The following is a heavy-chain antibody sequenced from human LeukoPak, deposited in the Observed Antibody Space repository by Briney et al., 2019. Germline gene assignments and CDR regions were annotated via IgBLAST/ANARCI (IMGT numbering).Heavy chain of an antibody. Sequence: GGSLRLSCAASGFTFRNYAVHWGRQAPGKGLEWVGDISYEGSNKYYADSVKGRFTISRDNSKNTLYLQMNSLRTEDTAVYYCAKNTYDFGSGTYPPDYWGQGTLVTVSS. CDR2: ISYEGSNK. CDR3: AKNTYDFGSGTYPPDY. V-gene: IGHV3-30*18. D-gene: IGHD3-10*01. CDR1: GFTFRNYA. J-gene: IGHJ4*02.